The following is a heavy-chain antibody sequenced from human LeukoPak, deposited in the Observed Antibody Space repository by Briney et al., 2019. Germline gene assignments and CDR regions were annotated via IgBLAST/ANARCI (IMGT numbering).Heavy chain of an antibody. CDR3: ARDNYYDSSGYYYSIFDY. CDR2: ISAYNGNT. V-gene: IGHV1-18*01. Sequence: EASVKVSCKASGYTFTNYGISWVRQAPGQGLEWMGWISAYNGNTNYAQKLQGRVTMTTDTSTSTAYMELRSLRSDDTAVYYCARDNYYDSSGYYYSIFDYWGQGTLVTVSS. D-gene: IGHD3-22*01. J-gene: IGHJ4*02. CDR1: GYTFTNYG.